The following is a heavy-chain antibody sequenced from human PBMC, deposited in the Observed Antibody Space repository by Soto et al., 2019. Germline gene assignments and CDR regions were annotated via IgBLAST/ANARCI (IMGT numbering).Heavy chain of an antibody. V-gene: IGHV4-59*01. CDR2: IYYSGST. D-gene: IGHD3-3*01. J-gene: IGHJ6*03. CDR3: ARVETYYDFWSGFDYYYMDV. Sequence: SETLSLTCTVSGGSISSYYWSWIRQPPGKGLEWIGYIYYSGSTNYNPSLKSRVTISVDTSRNKFSLKLSSVTAADTAVYYWARVETYYDFWSGFDYYYMDVWGKGTTVTVSS. CDR1: GGSISSYY.